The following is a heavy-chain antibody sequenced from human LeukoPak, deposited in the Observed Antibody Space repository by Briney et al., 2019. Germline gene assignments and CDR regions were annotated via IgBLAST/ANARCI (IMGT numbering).Heavy chain of an antibody. CDR2: ISSSGSTI. V-gene: IGHV3-48*04. CDR1: GFTFSTYG. J-gene: IGHJ4*02. Sequence: GGSLRLSCAASGFTFSTYGIHWVRQAPGKGLEWVSYISSSGSTIYYADSVKGRFTISRDNAKNSLYLQMNSLRAEDTAVYYCARKGVWYYGSGSYYNVGYFDYWGQGTLVTVSS. D-gene: IGHD3-10*01. CDR3: ARKGVWYYGSGSYYNVGYFDY.